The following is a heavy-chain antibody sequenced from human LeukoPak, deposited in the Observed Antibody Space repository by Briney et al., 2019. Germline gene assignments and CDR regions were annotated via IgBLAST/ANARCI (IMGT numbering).Heavy chain of an antibody. J-gene: IGHJ5*02. D-gene: IGHD3-3*01. CDR2: INHSGST. CDR3: ARHALHDFWTLGDWFDP. V-gene: IGHV4-34*01. CDR1: GGSFSGYY. Sequence: SETLSLTCAVYGGSFSGYYWSWIRQPPGKGLEWIGEINHSGSTNYNPSLKSRVTISVDTSKNQFSLKLSSVTAADTAVYYCARHALHDFWTLGDWFDPWGQGTLVTVSS.